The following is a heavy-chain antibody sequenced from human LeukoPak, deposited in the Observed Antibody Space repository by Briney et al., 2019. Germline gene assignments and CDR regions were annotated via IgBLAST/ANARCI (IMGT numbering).Heavy chain of an antibody. J-gene: IGHJ6*02. CDR1: GGSFSGYY. CDR3: ATSAPPLTSWYRNYYYGMDV. V-gene: IGHV4-34*01. Sequence: RASETLSLTCAVYGGSFSGYYWSWIRQPPGKGLEWIGEINHSGSTNYNPSLKSRVTISVDTSKNQFSLKLSSVTAADTAVYYCATSAPPLTSWYRNYYYGMDVWGQGTTVTVSS. CDR2: INHSGST. D-gene: IGHD6-13*01.